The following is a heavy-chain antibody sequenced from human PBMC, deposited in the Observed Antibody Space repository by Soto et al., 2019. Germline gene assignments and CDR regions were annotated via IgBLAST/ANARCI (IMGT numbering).Heavy chain of an antibody. Sequence: GGSLRLSCAASGFTFSSYAMGWVRQAPEKGLEWVSAISGSGGSTYYADSVKGRFTISRDNSKNTLYLQMNSLRAEDTAVCYCAKDRYSSSPYYFDYWGQGTLVTVSS. CDR1: GFTFSSYA. CDR2: ISGSGGST. D-gene: IGHD6-6*01. V-gene: IGHV3-23*01. CDR3: AKDRYSSSPYYFDY. J-gene: IGHJ4*02.